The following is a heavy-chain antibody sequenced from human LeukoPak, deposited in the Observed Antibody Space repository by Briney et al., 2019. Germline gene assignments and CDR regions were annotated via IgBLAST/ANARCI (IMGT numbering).Heavy chain of an antibody. CDR2: IWYDGSNK. CDR1: GFTFSSYG. J-gene: IGHJ4*02. V-gene: IGHV3-33*06. CDR3: AKSDTAMVRFLGPSDY. D-gene: IGHD5-18*01. Sequence: PGGSLRLSCAASGFTFSSYGMHWFRQAPGKGLEWVAVIWYDGSNKYYADSVKGRFTIYRDNSKNTLYLQMNSLRAEDTAVYYCAKSDTAMVRFLGPSDYWGQGTLVTVSS.